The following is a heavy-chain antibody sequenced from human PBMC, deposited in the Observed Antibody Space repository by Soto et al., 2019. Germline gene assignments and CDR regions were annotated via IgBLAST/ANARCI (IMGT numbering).Heavy chain of an antibody. CDR1: GGTFSSYA. CDR2: IIPIFGTA. D-gene: IGHD3-16*01. J-gene: IGHJ3*02. Sequence: SVKVSCKASGGTFSSYAISWVRQAPGQGLEWMGGIIPIFGTANYAQKFQGRVTITADESTSTAYMELSSLRSEDTAVYYCARDRTVGDHDAFDIRGPGTMVTVSS. V-gene: IGHV1-69*13. CDR3: ARDRTVGDHDAFDI.